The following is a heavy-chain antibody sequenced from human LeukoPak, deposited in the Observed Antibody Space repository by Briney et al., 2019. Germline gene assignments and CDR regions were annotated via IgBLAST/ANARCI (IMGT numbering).Heavy chain of an antibody. Sequence: GGSLRLSCAASGFTFSSYEMNWVRQAPGKGLEWVSYISSSGSTIYYVDSVKGRFTISRDNAKNSLYLRMNSLRAEDTAVYYCARVNYYDSSGYQRASDIDYWGQGTLVTVSS. J-gene: IGHJ4*02. CDR3: ARVNYYDSSGYQRASDIDY. V-gene: IGHV3-48*03. CDR2: ISSSGSTI. D-gene: IGHD3-22*01. CDR1: GFTFSSYE.